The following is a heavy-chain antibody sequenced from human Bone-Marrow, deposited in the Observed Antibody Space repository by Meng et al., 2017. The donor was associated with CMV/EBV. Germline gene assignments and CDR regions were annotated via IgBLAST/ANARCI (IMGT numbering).Heavy chain of an antibody. V-gene: IGHV3-23*01. Sequence: GESLKISCAASGFTFSSYAMSWVSQAPGKGLEWVSAISGSGGSTYYADSVKGRFTISRDNSKNTLYLQMNSLRAEDTAVYYCAKAPILDRNFDYWGQGTLITVSS. CDR2: ISGSGGST. D-gene: IGHD3-22*01. CDR3: AKAPILDRNFDY. J-gene: IGHJ4*02. CDR1: GFTFSSYA.